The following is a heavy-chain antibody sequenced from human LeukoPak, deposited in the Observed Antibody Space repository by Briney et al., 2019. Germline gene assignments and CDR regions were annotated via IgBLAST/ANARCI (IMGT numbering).Heavy chain of an antibody. D-gene: IGHD5-18*01. CDR1: GFTFSSYE. J-gene: IGHJ3*02. CDR3: ATEGFIYGYHRIDS. CDR2: ISSSGSTI. Sequence: GGSLRLSCAASGFTFSSYEMNWVRQAPGKGLEWVSYISSSGSTIYYADSVKGRFTISRDNAKNSLYLQMNSLKTDDTAVYYCATEGFIYGYHRIDSWGQGTIVTVSS. V-gene: IGHV3-48*03.